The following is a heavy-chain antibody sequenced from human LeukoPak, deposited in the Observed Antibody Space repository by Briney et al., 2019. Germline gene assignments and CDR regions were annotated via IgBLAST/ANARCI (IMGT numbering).Heavy chain of an antibody. CDR2: INHSGST. CDR1: GGSISGYY. J-gene: IGHJ4*02. CDR3: ARAKASSGWYDY. V-gene: IGHV4-34*01. D-gene: IGHD6-19*01. Sequence: KASETLSLTCIVSGGSISGYYWSWIRQPPGKGLEWIGEINHSGSTNYNPSLKSRVTISVDTSKNQFSLKLSSVTAADTAVYYCARAKASSGWYDYWGQGTLVTVSS.